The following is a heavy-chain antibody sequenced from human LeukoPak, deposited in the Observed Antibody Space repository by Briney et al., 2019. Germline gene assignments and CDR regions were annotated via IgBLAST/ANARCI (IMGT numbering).Heavy chain of an antibody. CDR1: GFTFRDSA. D-gene: IGHD3-10*01. J-gene: IGHJ6*02. CDR2: ISFSGDNT. CDR3: ARDRGLLWFGESSSPYYYYGMDV. V-gene: IGHV3-23*01. Sequence: LPGGSLRLSCAASGFTFRDSAMSWVRQAPGKGLEWVSLISFSGDNTYYTDSVKGRFTISRDNSKDTLYLQMNSLRAEDTAIYYCARDRGLLWFGESSSPYYYYGMDVWGQGTTVTVSS.